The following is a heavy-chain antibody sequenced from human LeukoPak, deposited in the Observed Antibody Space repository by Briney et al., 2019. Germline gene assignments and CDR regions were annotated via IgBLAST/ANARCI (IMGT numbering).Heavy chain of an antibody. J-gene: IGHJ6*03. D-gene: IGHD5-18*01. Sequence: SVKVSCKASGGTFSSYAISGVRQAPGQGLEGMGRIIPIFGTANYAQKFQGRVTITTDESKSTAYMELSSLRSEDTAVYYCARDGGYSYGHSYYYYMDVWGNGTTVTVSS. CDR1: GGTFSSYA. V-gene: IGHV1-69*05. CDR2: IIPIFGTA. CDR3: ARDGGYSYGHSYYYYMDV.